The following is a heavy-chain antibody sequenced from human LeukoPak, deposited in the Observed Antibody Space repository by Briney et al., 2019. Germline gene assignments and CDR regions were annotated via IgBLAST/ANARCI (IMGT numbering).Heavy chain of an antibody. CDR2: IYTSGST. Sequence: SETLSLTCTVSGGSISSYYWSWVRQPAGKGLEWLGRIYTSGSTNYNPSLKSRVTISVDTSKTQFSLKLSSVTAADTAVYYCARGALRFFSRYYFDCWGQGTLVTVSS. J-gene: IGHJ4*02. D-gene: IGHD3-3*01. CDR3: ARGALRFFSRYYFDC. V-gene: IGHV4-4*07. CDR1: GGSISSYY.